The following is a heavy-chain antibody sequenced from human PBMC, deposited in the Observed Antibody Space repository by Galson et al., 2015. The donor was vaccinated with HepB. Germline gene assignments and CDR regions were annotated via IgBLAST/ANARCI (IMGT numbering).Heavy chain of an antibody. D-gene: IGHD3-10*01. Sequence: QSGAEVKKPGESLKISCQASGYSFSASWIGWVRHMSGKGLQWMGNVYPDDSDTRYSPSFQGQVTLSVDKSISTAYLELSSLKASDTAVYYCARRGGYYGSGYYFESWGQGTLVTVTS. CDR3: ARRGGYYGSGYYFES. V-gene: IGHV5-51*01. CDR1: GYSFSASW. CDR2: VYPDDSDT. J-gene: IGHJ4*02.